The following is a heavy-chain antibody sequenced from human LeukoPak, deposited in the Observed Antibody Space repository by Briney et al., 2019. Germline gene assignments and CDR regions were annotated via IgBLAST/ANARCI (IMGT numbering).Heavy chain of an antibody. D-gene: IGHD3-9*01. CDR3: ARDLVQGYDILTGPYDY. J-gene: IGHJ4*02. V-gene: IGHV4-38-2*02. Sequence: SETLSLTCAVSGYSISCGYYWGWIRQPPGKGLEWIGSIYHSGSTYYNPSLKSRVTISVDTSKNQFSLKLSSVTAADTAVYYCARDLVQGYDILTGPYDYWGQGTLVTVSS. CDR2: IYHSGST. CDR1: GYSISCGYY.